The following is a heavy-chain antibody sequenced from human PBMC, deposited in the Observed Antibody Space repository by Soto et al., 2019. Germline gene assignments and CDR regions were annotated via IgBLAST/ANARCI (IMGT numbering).Heavy chain of an antibody. D-gene: IGHD2-15*01. CDR2: ISAYNGNT. J-gene: IGHJ5*02. CDR3: ASDPYCSGGSCYFDP. CDR1: CYTFTSYG. V-gene: IGHV1-18*01. Sequence: ASVKASCKASCYTFTSYGMSWVRQAPEQGLEWMGWISAYNGNTNYAQKLQGRVTMTTDTSTSTAYMELRSLRSDDTAVYYCASDPYCSGGSCYFDPWGQGTLVTVSS.